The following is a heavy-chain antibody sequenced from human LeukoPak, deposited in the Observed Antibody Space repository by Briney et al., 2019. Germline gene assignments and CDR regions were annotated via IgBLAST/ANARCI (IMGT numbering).Heavy chain of an antibody. CDR3: ARVTLVTTGYYFDY. Sequence: SETLSLTCAVSVGSFSKYHWSWIRQPPGKGLEWIGEINRRSSTNYNPSLKSRVTISVDACKNHFSLELSSVTAADTAVYYCARVTLVTTGYYFDYWGQGTLVTVSS. CDR1: VGSFSKYH. V-gene: IGHV4-34*01. J-gene: IGHJ4*02. D-gene: IGHD4-11*01. CDR2: INRRSST.